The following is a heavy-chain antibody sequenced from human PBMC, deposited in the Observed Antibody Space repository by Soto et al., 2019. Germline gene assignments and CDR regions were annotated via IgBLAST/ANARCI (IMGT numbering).Heavy chain of an antibody. CDR1: RFTFDDYA. V-gene: IGHV3-9*01. J-gene: IGHJ4*02. D-gene: IGHD3-3*01. Sequence: EVQLVESGGGLVQPGRSLRLSCAASRFTFDDYAVHWVRQAPGKGLEWVSGISWNSGSIAYADSVKGRFTISRDNAKNSLYLQMNSLRAEDSALYYCARETYYDFWSGYSTPYYFDYWGQGTLVTVSS. CDR2: ISWNSGSI. CDR3: ARETYYDFWSGYSTPYYFDY.